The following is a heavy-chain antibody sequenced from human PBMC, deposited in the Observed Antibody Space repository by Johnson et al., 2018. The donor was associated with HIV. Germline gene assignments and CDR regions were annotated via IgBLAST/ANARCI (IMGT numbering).Heavy chain of an antibody. CDR3: ARERRTDYDYDAFDI. J-gene: IGHJ3*02. CDR2: IYSGGST. CDR1: GFTFRSNG. D-gene: IGHD4-17*01. Sequence: QVQLVESGGGVVQPGRSLRLSCAASGFTFRSNGMHWVRQASGKGLEWVSVIYSGGSTYYTDSVKGRFAISRDTAENLLYLQMHSLRVEDTAVYYCARERRTDYDYDAFDIWGQGTMVTVSS. V-gene: IGHV3-NL1*01.